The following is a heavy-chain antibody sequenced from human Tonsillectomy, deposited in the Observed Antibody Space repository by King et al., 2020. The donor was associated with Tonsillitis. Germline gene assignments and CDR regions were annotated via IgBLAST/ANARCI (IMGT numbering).Heavy chain of an antibody. D-gene: IGHD2-15*01. Sequence: QLVQSGAEVKKAGESLKISCKGSGYSFTHYWIAWLRQMPGKGLEWMGLIYPGDSDTRYSPSFQGQVTMSVDRSLRTAYLQWSGLKAPDTAMYYCARPGGYCSGGSCQSEAPIDYWGQGTLVTVSS. CDR2: IYPGDSDT. J-gene: IGHJ4*02. V-gene: IGHV5-51*03. CDR1: GYSFTHYW. CDR3: ARPGGYCSGGSCQSEAPIDY.